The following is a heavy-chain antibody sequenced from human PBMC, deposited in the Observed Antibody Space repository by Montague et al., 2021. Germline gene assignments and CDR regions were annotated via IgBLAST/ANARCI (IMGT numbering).Heavy chain of an antibody. J-gene: IGHJ3*02. CDR1: GFRFSSYW. CDR2: ITLDGSST. V-gene: IGHV3-74*01. CDR3: ARNLASAAPGALDI. Sequence: YRRLSCAASGFRFSSYWMHWVRQAPGKGLLWVSRITLDGSSTTFADSVKGRFTTSRDNAKATLYLQMNSLRVEDTAVYYCARNLASAAPGALDIWGQGTMVTVSS. D-gene: IGHD6-13*01.